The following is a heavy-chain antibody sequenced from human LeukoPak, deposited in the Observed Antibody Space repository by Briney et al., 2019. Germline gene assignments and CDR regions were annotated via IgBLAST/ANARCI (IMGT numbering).Heavy chain of an antibody. Sequence: SQTLSLTCTVSGDSISSSAFYWSWIRQHPGKGLEWIGYIYYSGTTYYNPSLKSRVTISVDTSKTQFSLKLTSVTAADTAVYYCARGPGTAVINFDYWGQGTLVTVSS. D-gene: IGHD4-23*01. CDR1: GDSISSSAFY. V-gene: IGHV4-31*03. J-gene: IGHJ4*02. CDR2: IYYSGTT. CDR3: ARGPGTAVINFDY.